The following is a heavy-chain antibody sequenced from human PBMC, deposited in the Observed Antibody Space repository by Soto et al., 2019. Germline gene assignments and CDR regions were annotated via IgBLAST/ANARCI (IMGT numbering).Heavy chain of an antibody. Sequence: QVQLVESGGGVVQPGRSLRLSCAASGFTFSSYAMHWVRQAPGKGLEWVAVISYDGSNKYYADSVKGRFTISRDNSKNTLYLQMNSLRAEDTAVYYCARDGPEGNCVVNWFDPWGQGTLVTVSS. V-gene: IGHV3-30-3*01. D-gene: IGHD1-7*01. CDR1: GFTFSSYA. CDR3: ARDGPEGNCVVNWFDP. CDR2: ISYDGSNK. J-gene: IGHJ5*02.